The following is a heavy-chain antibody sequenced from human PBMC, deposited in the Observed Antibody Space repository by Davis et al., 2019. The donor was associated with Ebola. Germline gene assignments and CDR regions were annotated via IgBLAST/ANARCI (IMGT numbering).Heavy chain of an antibody. CDR3: ALFITGIVVPHDY. Sequence: GESLKISCAASGFTFSSYSMNWVRQAPGKGLEWVSGISSSGGGTYYADSVKGRFTISRDNSKNTLYLQMNSLRAEDTAMYYCALFITGIVVPHDYWGQGTLVTVSS. V-gene: IGHV3-23*01. J-gene: IGHJ4*02. D-gene: IGHD1-20*01. CDR1: GFTFSSYS. CDR2: ISSSGGGT.